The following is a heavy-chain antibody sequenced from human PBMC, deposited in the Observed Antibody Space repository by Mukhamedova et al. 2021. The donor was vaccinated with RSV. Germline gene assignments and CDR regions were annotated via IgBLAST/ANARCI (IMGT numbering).Heavy chain of an antibody. J-gene: IGHJ6*01. CDR2: ISYDGSNK. V-gene: IGHV3-30*01. CDR1: SSYA. Sequence: SSYAMHWVRQAPGKGLEWVAVISYDGSNKYYADSVKGRFTISRDNSKNTLYLQMNSLRAEDTAVYHCAREQGRHINWYYYYGMDV. CDR3: AREQGRHINWYYYYGMDV. D-gene: IGHD1-1*01.